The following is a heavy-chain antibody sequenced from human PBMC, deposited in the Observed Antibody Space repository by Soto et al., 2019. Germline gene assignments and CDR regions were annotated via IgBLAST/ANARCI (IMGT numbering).Heavy chain of an antibody. CDR3: ARAQGYCSSTSCYNWFDP. J-gene: IGHJ5*02. Sequence: QVQLVQSGAEVKKPGSSVKVSCKASGGTFSSYTISWVRQAPGQGLEWMGRIIPILGIANYAQKFQGRVKITADKSTSTAYMELSSLRSEDTAVYYCARAQGYCSSTSCYNWFDPWGQGTLVTVSS. CDR1: GGTFSSYT. V-gene: IGHV1-69*02. D-gene: IGHD2-2*01. CDR2: IIPILGIA.